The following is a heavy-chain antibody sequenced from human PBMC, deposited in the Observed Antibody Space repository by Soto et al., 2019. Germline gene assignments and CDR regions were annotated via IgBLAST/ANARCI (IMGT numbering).Heavy chain of an antibody. CDR1: GGTFSSYA. CDR2: IIPIFGTA. V-gene: IGHV1-69*01. J-gene: IGHJ5*02. CDR3: ARVLGIVLRFLEWSGNWFDP. D-gene: IGHD3-3*01. Sequence: QVQLVQSGAEVKKPGSSVKVSCKASGGTFSSYAISWVRQAPGQGLEWMGGIIPIFGTANYAQKFKGRVTITADESTIIAYMELSSLRSEDTAVYYCARVLGIVLRFLEWSGNWFDPWGQGTLVTVSS.